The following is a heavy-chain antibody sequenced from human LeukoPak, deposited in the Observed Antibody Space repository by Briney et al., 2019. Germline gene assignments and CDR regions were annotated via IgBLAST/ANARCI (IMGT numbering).Heavy chain of an antibody. D-gene: IGHD3-22*01. J-gene: IGHJ6*02. CDR3: AKDSTVSGSYYGMDI. V-gene: IGHV3-23*01. CDR1: GFTFSSYT. Sequence: PGGSLRLSCAASGFTFSSYTVTWVRQAPGKGLEWVSSISGNGSTTYFADSVKGRYTISRDNSKNTLYLQMNSLRAEDTAVYYCAKDSTVSGSYYGMDIWGQGTTVTVSS. CDR2: ISGNGSTT.